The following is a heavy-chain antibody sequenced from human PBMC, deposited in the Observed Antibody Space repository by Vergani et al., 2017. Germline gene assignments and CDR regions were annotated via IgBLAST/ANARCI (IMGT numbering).Heavy chain of an antibody. D-gene: IGHD2-21*02. CDR1: GYTFTSYG. Sequence: QVQLVQSGAEVKKPGASVKVSCKASGYTFTSYGISWVRQAPGQGLEWMGWISAYNGNTNYAQKLQGRVTMTTDTSTGTAYMELRSLRSDDTAVYYCARDYAVVVTAIRGYYGMDVWGQGTTVTVSS. CDR2: ISAYNGNT. V-gene: IGHV1-18*01. CDR3: ARDYAVVVTAIRGYYGMDV. J-gene: IGHJ6*02.